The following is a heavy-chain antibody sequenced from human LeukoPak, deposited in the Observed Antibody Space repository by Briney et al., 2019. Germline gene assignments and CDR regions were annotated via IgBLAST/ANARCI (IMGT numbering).Heavy chain of an antibody. J-gene: IGHJ4*02. CDR1: GFTFSSYA. D-gene: IGHD3-22*01. CDR2: ISGSGGST. CDR3: AKDRESGYYYYYFDY. V-gene: IGHV3-23*01. Sequence: GGSLRLSCAASGFTFSSYAMSWVRQAPGKGLEWVSAISGSGGSTYYADSVKGRFTISRGNSKNTLYLQMNSLRAEDTAVYYCAKDRESGYYYYYFDYWGQGTLVTVSS.